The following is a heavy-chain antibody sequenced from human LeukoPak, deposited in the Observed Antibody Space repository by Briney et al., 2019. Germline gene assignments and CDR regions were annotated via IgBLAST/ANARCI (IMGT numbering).Heavy chain of an antibody. Sequence: GGSLRLSCAASGFTFSNAYIMWVRQAPGKGLERVGRIKSKGDGGTTDYAAPVKDRFTISRDGSKNILYLQMNSLKTEDTAIYYCTSEEDDYRGRTGYWGQGTLVTVSS. D-gene: IGHD4-23*01. CDR2: IKSKGDGGTT. CDR3: TSEEDDYRGRTGY. V-gene: IGHV3-15*01. J-gene: IGHJ4*02. CDR1: GFTFSNAY.